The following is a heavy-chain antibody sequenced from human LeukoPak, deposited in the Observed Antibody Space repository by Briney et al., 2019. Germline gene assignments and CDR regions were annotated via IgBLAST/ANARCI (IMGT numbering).Heavy chain of an antibody. CDR3: ARGPRGWFGDAFDI. CDR2: MNPNSGNT. D-gene: IGHD3-10*01. V-gene: IGHV1-8*01. J-gene: IGHJ3*02. Sequence: GASVKVSCKASGYTFTSYDINWVRQATGQGLEWMGWMNPNSGNTGYAQKFQGRVTMTRNTSISTAYMELSSLRSEDTAVYYCARGPRGWFGDAFDIWGQGTMVTVSS. CDR1: GYTFTSYD.